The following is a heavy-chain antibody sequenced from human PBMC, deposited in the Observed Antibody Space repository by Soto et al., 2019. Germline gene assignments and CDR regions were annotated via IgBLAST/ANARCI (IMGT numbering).Heavy chain of an antibody. V-gene: IGHV3-21*01. CDR3: ARVKDCSGGSCYSGRNAFDI. CDR1: GFTFSSYS. J-gene: IGHJ3*02. Sequence: EVQLVESGGGLVKPGGSLRLSCAASGFTFSSYSMNWVRQAPGEGLEWVSSISSSSSYIYYADSVKGRFTISRDNAKNSLYLQMNSLRAKDTAVYYCARVKDCSGGSCYSGRNAFDIWGQGTMVTVSS. D-gene: IGHD2-15*01. CDR2: ISSSSSYI.